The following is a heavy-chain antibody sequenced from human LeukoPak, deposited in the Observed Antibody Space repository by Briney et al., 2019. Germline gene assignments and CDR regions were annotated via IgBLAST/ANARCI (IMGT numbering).Heavy chain of an antibody. Sequence: GGSLRLSCAASGFTFSGYSMSWVRQAPGKGLEWVEYISSSRATKFYADSAKGRFTISGDNAKNSVYLQMNSLRVEDTAVYYCARENEGFGYNPLNYWGQGTLVTAS. CDR3: ARENEGFGYNPLNY. D-gene: IGHD5-18*01. J-gene: IGHJ4*02. CDR1: GFTFSGYS. V-gene: IGHV3-48*04. CDR2: ISSSRATK.